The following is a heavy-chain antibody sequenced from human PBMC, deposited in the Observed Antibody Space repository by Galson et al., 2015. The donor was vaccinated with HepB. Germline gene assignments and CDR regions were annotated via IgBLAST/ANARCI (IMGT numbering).Heavy chain of an antibody. CDR3: ARGDQSTIFGVVTKGWFDP. D-gene: IGHD3-3*01. CDR1: GYTFTSYY. CDR2: INPSGGST. V-gene: IGHV1-46*01. Sequence: SVKVSCKASGYTFTSYYMHWVRQAPGQGLEWMGIINPSGGSTSYAQKFQGRVTMTRDTSTSTVYMELSSLRSEDTAVYYCARGDQSTIFGVVTKGWFDPWGQGTLVTVSS. J-gene: IGHJ5*02.